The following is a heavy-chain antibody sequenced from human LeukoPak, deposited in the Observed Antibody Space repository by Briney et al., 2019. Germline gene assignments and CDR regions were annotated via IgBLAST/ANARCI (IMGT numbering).Heavy chain of an antibody. CDR3: AKVMPPGRIRFYSYYMDV. D-gene: IGHD2-15*01. Sequence: GSLRLSCAASGFTVTSHHMSWVRQAPGEGLEWVAIIYSGGSTYYAGSVKGRFTISRDNSKNTLYLQMNSLRAEDTAVYYCAKVMPPGRIRFYSYYMDVWGKGTTVSVS. CDR1: GFTVTSHH. CDR2: IYSGGST. V-gene: IGHV3-66*01. J-gene: IGHJ6*03.